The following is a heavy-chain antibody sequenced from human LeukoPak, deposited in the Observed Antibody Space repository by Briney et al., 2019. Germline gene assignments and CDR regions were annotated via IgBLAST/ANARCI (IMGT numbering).Heavy chain of an antibody. CDR1: GGSISSYY. D-gene: IGHD5-24*01. J-gene: IGHJ4*02. CDR2: IYYSGST. CDR3: ARDWDGYNFFDY. Sequence: SETLSLTCTVSGGSISSYYWSWIRQPPGKGLEWIGYIYYSGSTNYNPSLKSRVTISVDTSKNQFSLRLSSVTAVDTAVYYCARDWDGYNFFDYWGQGTLVTVSS. V-gene: IGHV4-59*01.